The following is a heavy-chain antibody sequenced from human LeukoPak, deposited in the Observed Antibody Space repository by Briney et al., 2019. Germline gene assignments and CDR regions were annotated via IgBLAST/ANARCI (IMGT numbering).Heavy chain of an antibody. V-gene: IGHV4-59*01. CDR1: GGSISSYY. CDR2: IYYSGST. CDR3: ARVPAYDI. Sequence: SEALSLTCTVSGGSISSYYWSWIRQPPGKGLEWIGYIYYSGSTNYNPSLKSRVTISVDTSKNQFSLKLSSVTAADTAVCYCARVPAYDIWGQGTMVTVSS. J-gene: IGHJ3*02.